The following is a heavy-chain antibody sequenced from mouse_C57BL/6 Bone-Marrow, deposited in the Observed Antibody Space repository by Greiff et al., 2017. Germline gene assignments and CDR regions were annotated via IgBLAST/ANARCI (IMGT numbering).Heavy chain of an antibody. CDR3: ARFDYDGPYYAMDY. Sequence: VKLVESGAELVKPGASVKISCKASGYAFSSYWMNWVKQRPGKGLEWIGQIYPGDGDTNYNGKFKGKATLTADKSSSTAYMQLSSLTSEDSAVYFCARFDYDGPYYAMDYWGQGTSVTVSS. J-gene: IGHJ4*01. CDR1: GYAFSSYW. V-gene: IGHV1-80*01. D-gene: IGHD2-4*01. CDR2: IYPGDGDT.